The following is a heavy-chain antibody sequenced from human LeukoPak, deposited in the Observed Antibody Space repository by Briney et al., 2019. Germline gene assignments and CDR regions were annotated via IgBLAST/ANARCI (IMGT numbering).Heavy chain of an antibody. CDR1: GGSFSGYY. V-gene: IGHV4-59*08. D-gene: IGHD4-17*01. CDR3: ARRDYGVELDAFDI. Sequence: SETLSLTCAVYGGSFSGYYWSWIRQPPGKGLEWIGYIYYSGSTNYNPSLKSRVTISVDTSKNQFSLKLSSVTAADTAVYYCARRDYGVELDAFDIWGQGTMVTVSS. J-gene: IGHJ3*02. CDR2: IYYSGST.